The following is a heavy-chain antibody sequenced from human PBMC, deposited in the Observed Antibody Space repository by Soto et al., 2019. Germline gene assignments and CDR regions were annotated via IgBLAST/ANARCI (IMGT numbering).Heavy chain of an antibody. CDR1: GFTFSPYT. Sequence: GGSLRLSCAASGFTFSPYTMHWVRQTPGKGLEWVAVISYDGSDKYYADSVRGRFTISRDNSKNTLFLQMNSLRAEDTALYYCAKGGGVSGADCYKRGFDFWGQGALVTVSS. CDR3: AKGGGVSGADCYKRGFDF. CDR2: ISYDGSDK. V-gene: IGHV3-30-3*01. J-gene: IGHJ4*02. D-gene: IGHD2-21*02.